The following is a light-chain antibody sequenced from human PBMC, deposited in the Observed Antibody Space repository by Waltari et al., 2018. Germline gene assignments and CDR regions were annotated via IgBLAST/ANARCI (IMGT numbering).Light chain of an antibody. CDR3: QQRSKSFT. J-gene: IGKJ3*01. CDR1: QSISSY. V-gene: IGKV3-11*01. Sequence: EIVLKQSPATLSLSPGDRATLSCRASQSISSYLAWYQQKPSQAPRLLIYDASTRATGIPARFSGSGSVTDFTLTISSLEPEDFAIYYCQQRSKSFTFGPGTKVDIK. CDR2: DAS.